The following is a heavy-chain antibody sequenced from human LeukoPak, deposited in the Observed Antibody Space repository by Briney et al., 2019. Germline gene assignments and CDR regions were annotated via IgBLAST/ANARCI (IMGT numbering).Heavy chain of an antibody. D-gene: IGHD3-22*01. CDR2: IIPIFGTA. CDR1: GYTFSNYG. Sequence: ASVKVSCKASGYTFSNYGISWVRQAPGQGLEWMGGIIPIFGTANYAQKFQGRVTITADESTSTAYMELSSLRSEDTAVYYCARDSYYDSSGYGYWGQGTLVTVSS. V-gene: IGHV1-69*13. J-gene: IGHJ4*02. CDR3: ARDSYYDSSGYGY.